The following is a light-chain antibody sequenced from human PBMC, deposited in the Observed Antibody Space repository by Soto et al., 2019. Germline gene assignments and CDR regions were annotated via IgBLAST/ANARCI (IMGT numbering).Light chain of an antibody. V-gene: IGKV3-15*01. CDR2: GAS. J-gene: IGKJ2*02. CDR3: QQYNNWPPGT. CDR1: QSVSSN. Sequence: EIVMTQSPATLSVSPGERATLSCRASQSVSSNFAWYQQKHGQAPRLLIYGASTRATSIPARFSGSGSGTQFTLTISSLQSEDFAVYYCQQYNNWPPGTFGQGTKLEIK.